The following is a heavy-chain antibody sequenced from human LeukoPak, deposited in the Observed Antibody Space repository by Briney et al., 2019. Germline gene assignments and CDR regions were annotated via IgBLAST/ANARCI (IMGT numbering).Heavy chain of an antibody. Sequence: GGSLRLSCAASGFTFSSYAMSWVRQAPGKGLEWVSAISGSGGSTYYADSVKGRFTISRDNSKNTLYLQMNSLIAEDTAVYYCANPYGDYDFDYWGQGTLVTVSS. J-gene: IGHJ4*02. V-gene: IGHV3-23*01. CDR2: ISGSGGST. CDR1: GFTFSSYA. D-gene: IGHD4-17*01. CDR3: ANPYGDYDFDY.